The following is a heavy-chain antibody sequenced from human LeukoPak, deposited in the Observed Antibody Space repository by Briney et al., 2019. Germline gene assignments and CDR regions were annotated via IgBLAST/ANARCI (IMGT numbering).Heavy chain of an antibody. CDR3: TTVRDYVWGSYRQTDWGYYYYMDV. CDR1: GFTFTNAW. CDR2: IKSKTDGGTT. D-gene: IGHD3-16*02. V-gene: IGHV3-15*01. Sequence: PGGSLRLSCAASGFTFTNAWMSWLRQAPGTGLEWVARIKSKTDGGTTDYAAPVNGRFTISRDDSKNTLYLQMNSLKTEDTAVYYRTTVRDYVWGSYRQTDWGYYYYMDVWGKGTTVTVSS. J-gene: IGHJ6*03.